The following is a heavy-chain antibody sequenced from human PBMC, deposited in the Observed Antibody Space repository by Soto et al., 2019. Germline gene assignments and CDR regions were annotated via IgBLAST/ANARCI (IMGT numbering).Heavy chain of an antibody. Sequence: QVQLVESGGGLVKPGGSLRLSCAASGFTFSDYYMNWIRQAPGKGLEWVSYISSGAITIYYADSVKCRFTISRDNAKNSLYLQMNSLSAEDTAVYYCAGQYSSSSVEFWGQGTLVTVSS. CDR3: AGQYSSSSVEF. CDR2: ISSGAITI. V-gene: IGHV3-11*01. D-gene: IGHD6-6*01. CDR1: GFTFSDYY. J-gene: IGHJ4*02.